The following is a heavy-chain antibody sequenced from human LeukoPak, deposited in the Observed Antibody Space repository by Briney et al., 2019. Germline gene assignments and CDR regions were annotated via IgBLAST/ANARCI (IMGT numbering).Heavy chain of an antibody. CDR1: GGSINSGDYY. J-gene: IGHJ4*02. D-gene: IGHD6-13*01. Sequence: PSETLSLTCTVSGGSINSGDYYWSWIRQPPGKGLEWIGYIYYSGSTNYNPSLKSRVTISVDTSKNQFSLKLSSVTAADTAVYYCARLADSSSWYSWFDYWGQGTLVTVSS. CDR3: ARLADSSSWYSWFDY. CDR2: IYYSGST. V-gene: IGHV4-30-4*08.